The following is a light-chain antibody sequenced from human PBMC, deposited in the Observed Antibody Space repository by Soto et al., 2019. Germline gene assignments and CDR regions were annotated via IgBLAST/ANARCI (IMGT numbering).Light chain of an antibody. V-gene: IGKV1-39*01. Sequence: DIQMTQSPSSLSASVGDRVTITCRASQIISNYLNWYQQKPGKAPKLLIYATSILQSGVPSSFSGSGSGTDFTLTISSLQPEDFATYYCQQSHSTPYTFGQGTKLEIK. CDR2: ATS. CDR1: QIISNY. CDR3: QQSHSTPYT. J-gene: IGKJ2*01.